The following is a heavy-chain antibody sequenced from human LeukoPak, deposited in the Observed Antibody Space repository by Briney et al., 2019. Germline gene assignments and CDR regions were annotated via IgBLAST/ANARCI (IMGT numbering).Heavy chain of an antibody. CDR3: ARAAYAKAAAAAGKGYFDY. CDR2: INPSGGST. Sequence: ASVKVSCKASGCTFTSYYMHWVRQAPGQGLEWMGIINPSGGSTSYAQKFQGRVTMTRDTSTSTVYMELSSLRSEDTAVYYCARAAYAKAAAAAGKGYFDYWGQGTLVTVSS. J-gene: IGHJ4*02. CDR1: GCTFTSYY. D-gene: IGHD6-13*01. V-gene: IGHV1-46*01.